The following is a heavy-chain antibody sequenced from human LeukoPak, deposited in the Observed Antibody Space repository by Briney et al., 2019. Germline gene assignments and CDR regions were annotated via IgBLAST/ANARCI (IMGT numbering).Heavy chain of an antibody. CDR2: ISYHGSDQ. Sequence: GGSLRLSCAASRFIFSNYAMHWVRQAPGKGLDWVAVISYHGSDQYYADSVKGRFTISRDYSKNTLYLQMNSLRTEDMAVYYCARQDCSGGSCYLDYWGQGTLVTVSS. J-gene: IGHJ4*02. CDR1: RFIFSNYA. CDR3: ARQDCSGGSCYLDY. D-gene: IGHD2-15*01. V-gene: IGHV3-30*04.